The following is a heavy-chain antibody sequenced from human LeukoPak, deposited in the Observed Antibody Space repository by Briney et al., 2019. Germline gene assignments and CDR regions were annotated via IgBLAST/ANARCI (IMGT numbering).Heavy chain of an antibody. D-gene: IGHD6-13*01. V-gene: IGHV5-10-1*01. J-gene: IGHJ4*02. Sequence: GESLKISCKGSGYSFTGYWITWVRQMPGKGLEWMGSIDPSDSYNKNSPSFQGHVTISADKSISTAYLQWSSLKASDTAMYYCARTISSWYSGIDYWGQGTLVAVPS. CDR1: GYSFTGYW. CDR3: ARTISSWYSGIDY. CDR2: IDPSDSYN.